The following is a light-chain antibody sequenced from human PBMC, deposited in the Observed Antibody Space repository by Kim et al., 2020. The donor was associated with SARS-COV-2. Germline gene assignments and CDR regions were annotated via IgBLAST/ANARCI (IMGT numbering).Light chain of an antibody. J-gene: IGLJ3*02. Sequence: QPVLTQPPSASASLGASVTLTCTLSSGYSNYKVDWYQQGPGKGPRFVMRVGTGGIVGSKGDGIPDRFSVLGSGLNRYLTIKNIQEEDESDYHCGADHGSGSNFVREFGGGTQLTVL. CDR1: SGYSNYK. V-gene: IGLV9-49*01. CDR2: VGTGGIVG. CDR3: GADHGSGSNFVRE.